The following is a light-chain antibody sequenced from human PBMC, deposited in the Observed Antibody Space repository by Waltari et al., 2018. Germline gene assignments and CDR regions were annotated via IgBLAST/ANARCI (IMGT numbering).Light chain of an antibody. Sequence: DIQMTQSRCSLSESVGDRVTITCQASQDIRNYLNWYQQKPGKAPKVLIYGASNLETGVPSRFSGSGSGTHFTFTISSLQPEDIATYYCQQYDNLLFTFGPGTKVDIK. J-gene: IGKJ3*01. CDR3: QQYDNLLFT. V-gene: IGKV1-33*01. CDR1: QDIRNY. CDR2: GAS.